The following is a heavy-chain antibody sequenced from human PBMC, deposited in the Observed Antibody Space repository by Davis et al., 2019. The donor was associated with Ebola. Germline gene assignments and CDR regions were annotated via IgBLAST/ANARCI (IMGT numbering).Heavy chain of an antibody. CDR1: GFTFSSYS. CDR3: ARAVANWGYQRGTVGMDV. V-gene: IGHV3-21*01. J-gene: IGHJ6*02. D-gene: IGHD7-27*01. CDR2: ISSSSSYI. Sequence: PGGSLRLSCAASGFTFSSYSMNWVRQTPGKGLEWVSSISSSSSYIYYADSVKGRFTISRDNSKNTLYLQMNSLRAEDTAVYYCARAVANWGYQRGTVGMDVWGQGTTVTVSS.